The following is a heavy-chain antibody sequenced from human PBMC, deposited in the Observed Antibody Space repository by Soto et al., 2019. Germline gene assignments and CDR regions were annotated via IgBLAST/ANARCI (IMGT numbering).Heavy chain of an antibody. V-gene: IGHV4-34*01. D-gene: IGHD2-15*01. CDR2: INHSGST. Sequence: SETLSLTCAVYGGSFSGYYWSWIRQPPGKGLEWIGEINHSGSTNYNPSLKSRVTISVDTSKNQFSLKLSSVTAADTAVYYCARGIVVVVAANPGGWFDPWGQGTLVTVSS. J-gene: IGHJ5*02. CDR1: GGSFSGYY. CDR3: ARGIVVVVAANPGGWFDP.